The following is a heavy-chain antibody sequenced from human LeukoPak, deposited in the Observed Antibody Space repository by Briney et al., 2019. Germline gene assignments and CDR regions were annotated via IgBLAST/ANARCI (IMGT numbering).Heavy chain of an antibody. D-gene: IGHD1-1*01. Sequence: GRSLRLSCAASGFTFSSYGMHWVRQAPGKGLEWVAVIWYDGSNKYYADSVKGRFTISRDNSKNTLYLQMNSLRAEDTAVYYASGGTGNKYYYGMDVWGQGTTVTVSS. CDR1: GFTFSSYG. CDR3: SGGTGNKYYYGMDV. V-gene: IGHV3-33*01. CDR2: IWYDGSNK. J-gene: IGHJ6*02.